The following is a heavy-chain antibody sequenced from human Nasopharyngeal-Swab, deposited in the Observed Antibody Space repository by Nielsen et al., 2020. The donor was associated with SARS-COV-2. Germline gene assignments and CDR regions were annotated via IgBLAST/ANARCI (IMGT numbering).Heavy chain of an antibody. V-gene: IGHV1-46*01. D-gene: IGHD6-13*01. CDR3: ARKIAAAALAVDAFDI. CDR2: INPSGGST. Sequence: WVRQAPGQGLEWMGIINPSGGSTSYAQKFQGRVTMTRDTSTSTVYMELSSLRSEDTAVYYCARKIAAAALAVDAFDIWGQGTMVTVSS. J-gene: IGHJ3*02.